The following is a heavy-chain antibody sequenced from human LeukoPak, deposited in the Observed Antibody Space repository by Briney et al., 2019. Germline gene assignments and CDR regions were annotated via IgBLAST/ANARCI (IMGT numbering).Heavy chain of an antibody. D-gene: IGHD6-13*01. V-gene: IGHV3-43*01. CDR2: ISWDGGST. CDR1: GFTFDDYT. J-gene: IGHJ4*02. CDR3: AKTYSPTGSSSWYEFGY. Sequence: GGSLRLSCAASGFTFDDYTMHWVRQAPGKGLEWVSLISWDGGSTYYADSVKGRFTISRDNSKNSLYLQMNSLRTEDAALYYCAKTYSPTGSSSWYEFGYWGQGTLVTVSS.